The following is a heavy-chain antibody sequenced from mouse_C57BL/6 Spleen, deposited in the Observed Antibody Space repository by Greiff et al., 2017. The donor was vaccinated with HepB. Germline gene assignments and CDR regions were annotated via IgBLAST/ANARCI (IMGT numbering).Heavy chain of an antibody. CDR3: ARDRYYDYDEGGAWFAY. Sequence: EVKLMDSGGGLVKPGGSLKLSCAASGFTFSSYAMSWVRQTPEKRLEWVATISDGGSYTYYPDNVKGRFTISRDNAKNNLYLQMSHLKSEDTAMYYCARDRYYDYDEGGAWFAYWGQGTLVTVSA. CDR2: ISDGGSYT. D-gene: IGHD2-4*01. V-gene: IGHV5-4*01. J-gene: IGHJ3*01. CDR1: GFTFSSYA.